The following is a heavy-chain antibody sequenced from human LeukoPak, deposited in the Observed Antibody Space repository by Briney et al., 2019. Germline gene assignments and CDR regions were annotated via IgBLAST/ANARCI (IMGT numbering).Heavy chain of an antibody. CDR2: ISYDGSNK. D-gene: IGHD3-10*01. J-gene: IGHJ4*02. CDR3: AKVGAPLLLWFGELDY. V-gene: IGHV3-30*18. Sequence: GGSLRLSCAASGFTFSSYGMHRVRQAPGKGLEWVAVISYDGSNKYYADSVKGRFTISRDNSKNTLYLQMNSLRAEDTAVYYCAKVGAPLLLWFGELDYWGQGTLVTVSS. CDR1: GFTFSSYG.